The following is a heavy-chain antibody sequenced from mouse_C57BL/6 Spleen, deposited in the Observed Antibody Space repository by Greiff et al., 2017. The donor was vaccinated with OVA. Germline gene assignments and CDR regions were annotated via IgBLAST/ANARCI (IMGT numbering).Heavy chain of an antibody. CDR1: GFTFSSYA. J-gene: IGHJ4*01. Sequence: EVQRVESGGGLVKPGGSLKLSCAASGFTFSSYAMSWVRQTPEKRLEWVATISDGGSYTYYPDNVKGRFTISRDNAKNNLYLQMSHLKSEDTAMYYCARDDDYAMDYWGQGTSVTVSS. CDR2: ISDGGSYT. V-gene: IGHV5-4*01. CDR3: ARDDDYAMDY.